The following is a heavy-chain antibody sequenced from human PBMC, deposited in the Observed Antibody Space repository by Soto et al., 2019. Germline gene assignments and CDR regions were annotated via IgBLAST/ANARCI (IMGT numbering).Heavy chain of an antibody. CDR3: ATDRGSYGMDV. V-gene: IGHV4-31*03. Sequence: QVQLQESAPGLVKPSQTLSLTCTVSGDSVSGGYYLSWVRQRPRKGLEWIGYVSPIGTPYYSPSINSRVSISIDPAQTQWSLEVRPVTAAGPAVCYCATDRGSYGMDVWGQGTTVTVSS. CDR2: VSPIGTP. CDR1: GDSVSGGYY. J-gene: IGHJ6*02.